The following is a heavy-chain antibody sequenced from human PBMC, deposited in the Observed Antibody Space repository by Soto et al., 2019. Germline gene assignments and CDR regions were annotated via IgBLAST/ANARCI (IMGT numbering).Heavy chain of an antibody. CDR1: GFTFSSYG. CDR2: ISYDGSNK. CDR3: AKDNSIAARPGYFDY. D-gene: IGHD6-6*01. J-gene: IGHJ4*02. V-gene: IGHV3-30*18. Sequence: HPGGSLRLSCAASGFTFSSYGMHWVRQAPGKGLEWVAVISYDGSNKYYADSVKGRFTISRDNSKNTLYLQMNSLRAEDTAVYYCAKDNSIAARPGYFDYWGQGTLVTVSS.